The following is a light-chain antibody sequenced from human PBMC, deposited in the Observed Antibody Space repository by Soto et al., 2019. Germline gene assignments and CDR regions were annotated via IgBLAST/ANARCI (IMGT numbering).Light chain of an antibody. CDR3: QQYTTSSWT. J-gene: IGKJ1*01. Sequence: VLTQSPGTLSLSPGERVILSCRASQNVRTNYLAWYQQKPGQAPRLLIYGASTRASGIPERFSGSGSGTDFTLTISRLEPEDFAVYYCQQYTTSSWTFGQGTKVYIK. CDR1: QNVRTNY. V-gene: IGKV3-20*01. CDR2: GAS.